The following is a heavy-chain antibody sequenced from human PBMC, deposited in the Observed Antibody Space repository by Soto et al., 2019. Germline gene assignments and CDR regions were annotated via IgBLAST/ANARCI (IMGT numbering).Heavy chain of an antibody. J-gene: IGHJ6*02. D-gene: IGHD3-22*01. CDR2: IYWDDDK. V-gene: IGHV2-5*02. CDR1: GFSLSTSGVG. Sequence: QITLKESGPTLVKPTQTLTLTCTFSGFSLSTSGVGVGWIRQPPGKALEWLALIYWDDDKRYSPSLKSRLTITKDTSKNPVVLTMTNLDPVDTATYYCAQFGYYDSSGYFQTYYYYGMDVWGQGTTVTVSS. CDR3: AQFGYYDSSGYFQTYYYYGMDV.